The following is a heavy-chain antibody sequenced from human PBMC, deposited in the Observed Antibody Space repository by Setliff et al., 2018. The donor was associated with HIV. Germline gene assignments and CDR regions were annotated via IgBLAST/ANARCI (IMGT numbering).Heavy chain of an antibody. CDR3: ATSWRDGYPGDY. CDR2: ISSSGSTI. Sequence: GGSLRLSCAASGFTLSSYYMSWIRQAPGKGLEWVSFISSSGSTIFYADSVKGRFTISRDNAKNSLYLQMSSLRAEDTAVYYCATSWRDGYPGDYWGQGTLVTVSS. CDR1: GFTLSSYY. D-gene: IGHD5-12*01. J-gene: IGHJ4*02. V-gene: IGHV3-11*04.